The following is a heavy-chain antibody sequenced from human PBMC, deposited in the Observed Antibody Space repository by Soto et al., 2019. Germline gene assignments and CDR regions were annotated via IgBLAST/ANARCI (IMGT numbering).Heavy chain of an antibody. CDR2: IYHSGST. D-gene: IGHD3-22*01. CDR1: GGSISSSNW. J-gene: IGHJ4*02. V-gene: IGHV4-4*02. CDR3: TARGYDSSGYYYFEY. Sequence: QVQLQESGPGLVKPSGTLSLTCAVSGGSISSSNWWRWVRQPPGKGLEWSGEIYHSGSTNYNPSLKSRVTISVDKSKNQFSLKLSAVTAADTAVYYCTARGYDSSGYYYFEYWGQGTLVTVSS.